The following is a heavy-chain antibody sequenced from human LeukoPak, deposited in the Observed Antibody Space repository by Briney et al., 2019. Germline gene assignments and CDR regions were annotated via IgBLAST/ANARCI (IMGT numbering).Heavy chain of an antibody. CDR1: GYTFTGYY. V-gene: IGHV1-2*02. J-gene: IGHJ4*02. D-gene: IGHD2-15*01. CDR3: ARGGAGEGYCSSSSCYGHDY. CDR2: INPNSGGT. Sequence: ASVKVSCKASGYTFTGYYMHWVRQAPGQGLEWMGWINPNSGGTNYAQKFQGRVTMTRDTSISAAYMELSRLRSDDTAVYYCARGGAGEGYCSSSSCYGHDYWGQGTLVTVSS.